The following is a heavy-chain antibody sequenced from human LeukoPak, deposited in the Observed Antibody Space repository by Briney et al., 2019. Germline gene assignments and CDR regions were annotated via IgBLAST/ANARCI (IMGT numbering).Heavy chain of an antibody. J-gene: IGHJ6*02. CDR3: ARGTVPYYYYYGMDV. CDR1: GGSISSYY. CDR2: IYYSGST. Sequence: SETLSLTCTVSGGSISSYYWGWIRQPPGKGLEWIGYIYYSGSTNYNPSLQSRVTISVDTSKNQFSLKLSSVTAADTAVYYCARGTVPYYYYYGMDVWGQGTTVTVSS. V-gene: IGHV4-59*01. D-gene: IGHD4-17*01.